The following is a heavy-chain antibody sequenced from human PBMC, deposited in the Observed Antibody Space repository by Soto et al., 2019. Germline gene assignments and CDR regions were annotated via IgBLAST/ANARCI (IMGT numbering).Heavy chain of an antibody. CDR1: GFTFSSYA. CDR3: AKSPRVGATTEYYYYGMDV. CDR2: ISGSGGST. D-gene: IGHD1-26*01. Sequence: EVQLLESGGGLVQPGGSLRLSCAASGFTFSSYAMSWVRQAPGKGLEWVSAISGSGGSTYYADSVKGRFTISRDNSKNTLYLQMNSLRAEDTAVYYCAKSPRVGATTEYYYYGMDVWGQGTTVTVSS. J-gene: IGHJ6*02. V-gene: IGHV3-23*01.